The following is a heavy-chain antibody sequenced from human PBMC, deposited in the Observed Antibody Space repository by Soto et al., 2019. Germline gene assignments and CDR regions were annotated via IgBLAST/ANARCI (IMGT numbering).Heavy chain of an antibody. CDR1: GGTFGSDA. CDR2: IIPIFGTT. CDR3: ARDRTDSGYYTNWLDP. V-gene: IGHV1-69*06. Sequence: SVKVSCKASGGTFGSDAITWVRQAPGQGLEWVGRIIPIFGTTSYAQNLQGRVTISADKSTLTSYMELHSLTSDDTALYYCARDRTDSGYYTNWLDPWGQGTKVTVSS. J-gene: IGHJ5*02. D-gene: IGHD3-22*01.